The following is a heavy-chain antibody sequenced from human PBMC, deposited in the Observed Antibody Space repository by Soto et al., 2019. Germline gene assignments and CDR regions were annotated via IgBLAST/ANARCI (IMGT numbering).Heavy chain of an antibody. Sequence: EVQLVQSGAEVRKPGESLRISCEGSGYIFSTYWIAWVRQVPGRGLEWMGFIYPGDSAPRYSPSFEGQVIISADKSISTAYLQWRVLRASDTAMYFCARHQKRALAHPGDAFDIWGQGTIVTVSS. CDR2: IYPGDSAP. CDR3: ARHQKRALAHPGDAFDI. V-gene: IGHV5-51*01. J-gene: IGHJ3*02. D-gene: IGHD1-26*01. CDR1: GYIFSTYW.